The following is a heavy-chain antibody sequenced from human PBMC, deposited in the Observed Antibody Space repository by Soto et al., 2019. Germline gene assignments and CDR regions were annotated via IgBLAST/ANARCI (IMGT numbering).Heavy chain of an antibody. D-gene: IGHD3-10*01. Sequence: GGSLRLSCAASGFTFDDYAMHWVRQAPGKGLEWVSGISWNSGSIGYADSVKGRFTISRDNAKNSLYLQMNSLRAEDTALYYCAKDWSGGVLWFGELLNAFDIWGQGTMVTVS. CDR1: GFTFDDYA. CDR2: ISWNSGSI. J-gene: IGHJ3*02. CDR3: AKDWSGGVLWFGELLNAFDI. V-gene: IGHV3-9*01.